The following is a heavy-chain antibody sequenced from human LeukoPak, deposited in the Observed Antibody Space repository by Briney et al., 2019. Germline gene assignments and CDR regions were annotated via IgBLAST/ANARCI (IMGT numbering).Heavy chain of an antibody. CDR1: GGSTSSYY. Sequence: SETLSLTCTVSGGSTSSYYWSWIRHPPGKGREWIGYIYYSGSTYYYNPSLKSRLTMSVDTSKNQFSLKLSSVTAADTAVYYCARQYYYDGSGPFQHWGQGTLVTVSS. D-gene: IGHD3-22*01. V-gene: IGHV4-59*08. CDR3: ARQYYYDGSGPFQH. J-gene: IGHJ1*01. CDR2: IYYSGSTY.